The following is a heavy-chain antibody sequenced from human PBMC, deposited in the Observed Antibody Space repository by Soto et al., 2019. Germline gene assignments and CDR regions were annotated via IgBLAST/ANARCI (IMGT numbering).Heavy chain of an antibody. D-gene: IGHD6-19*01. CDR1: GGSISSYY. CDR2: IYYSGST. V-gene: IGHV4-59*01. J-gene: IGHJ4*02. CDR3: ARGGSGWQNDY. Sequence: QVQLQESGPGLVKPSETLSLTCTVSGGSISSYYWSWIRQPPGKGLEWIGYIYYSGSTNYNPSLKSRVTISVDTSKNQFSLKLSSVTAADTAVYYCARGGSGWQNDYWGQGTLVTVSS.